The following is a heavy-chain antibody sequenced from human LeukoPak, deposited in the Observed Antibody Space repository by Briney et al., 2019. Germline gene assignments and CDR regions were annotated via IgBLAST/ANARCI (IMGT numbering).Heavy chain of an antibody. CDR1: GFTFSTYA. CDR2: IWYDGSNK. Sequence: GGSLRLSCAASGFTFSTYAMSWVRQAPGKGLEWVAVIWYDGSNKYYADSVKGRFTISRDNSKNTLYLQMNSLRAEDTAVYYCAKDGDYSNYVSWFDPWGQGTLVTVSS. D-gene: IGHD4-11*01. V-gene: IGHV3-33*06. CDR3: AKDGDYSNYVSWFDP. J-gene: IGHJ5*02.